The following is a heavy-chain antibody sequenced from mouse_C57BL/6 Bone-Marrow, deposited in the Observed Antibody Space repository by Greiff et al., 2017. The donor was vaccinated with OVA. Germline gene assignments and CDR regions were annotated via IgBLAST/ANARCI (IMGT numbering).Heavy chain of an antibody. CDR1: GYTFTSYG. J-gene: IGHJ2*01. V-gene: IGHV1-81*01. D-gene: IGHD1-1*01. Sequence: QVQLKQSGAELARPGASVKLSCKASGYTFTSYGISWVKQRTGQGLEWIGEIYPRSGNTYYNEKFKGKATLTADKSSSTAYMELLSLTSEDSAVYFCAFITTVVAFDYWGQGTTLTVSS. CDR3: AFITTVVAFDY. CDR2: IYPRSGNT.